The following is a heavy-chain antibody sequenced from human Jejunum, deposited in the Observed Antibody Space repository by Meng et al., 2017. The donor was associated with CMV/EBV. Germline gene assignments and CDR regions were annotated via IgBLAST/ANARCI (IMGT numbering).Heavy chain of an antibody. V-gene: IGHV4-4*07. CDR2: IYTSGST. CDR1: GGSINNYC. D-gene: IGHD6-19*01. Sequence: QVPLQESGPGLFNPSKSLSHCCTVSGGSINNYCWNWIRQSAGKGLEWIGRIYTSGSTNYNPSLQSRVSMSVDTSKNQFSLKLTSVTAADTAVYYCARGYSSDWYDYWGQGALVTVSS. J-gene: IGHJ4*02. CDR3: ARGYSSDWYDY.